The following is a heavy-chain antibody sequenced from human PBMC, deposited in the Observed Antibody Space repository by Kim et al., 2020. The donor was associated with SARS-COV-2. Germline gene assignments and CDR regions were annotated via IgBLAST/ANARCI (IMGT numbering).Heavy chain of an antibody. CDR3: AKDLAAVPNFQGAHY. Sequence: GSLRLSCAGSGFTFSSYAMHWVRQAPGKGLEWVAVISYDGSNKYYVDSVKGRFTISRDNSKNTVYLQMNSLRGEDTAVYYCAKDLAAVPNFQGAHYWGQ. CDR2: ISYDGSNK. CDR1: GFTFSSYA. V-gene: IGHV3-30*18. D-gene: IGHD6-19*01. J-gene: IGHJ4*02.